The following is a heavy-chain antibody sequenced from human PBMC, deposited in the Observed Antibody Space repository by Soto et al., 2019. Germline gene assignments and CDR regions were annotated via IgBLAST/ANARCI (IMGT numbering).Heavy chain of an antibody. V-gene: IGHV3-11*01. CDR1: GFTFSDYY. D-gene: IGHD2-2*01. J-gene: IGHJ4*02. Sequence: PGGSLRLSCAASGFTFSDYYMSWIRQAPGKGLEWVSYISSSGSTIYYADSVKGRFIMSRDNSKNTLYLQMKNLRADDTAVYFCAKRQGTGADAKNFDFWGQGTLVTVSS. CDR2: ISSSGSTI. CDR3: AKRQGTGADAKNFDF.